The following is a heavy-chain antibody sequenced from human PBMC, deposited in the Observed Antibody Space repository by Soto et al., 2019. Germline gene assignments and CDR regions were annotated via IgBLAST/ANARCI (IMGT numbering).Heavy chain of an antibody. CDR2: ISSSSSTI. V-gene: IGHV3-48*02. J-gene: IGHJ4*02. CDR3: VREISVAGGHFDY. Sequence: PGGSLRLSCTASGFTFSSYGMNWVRQAPGKGLEWVSSISSSSSTIYYADSVRGRFTISRDNAKNSPYLQMNSLRDEDTAVYYCVREISVAGGHFDYWGQGT. CDR1: GFTFSSYG. D-gene: IGHD6-19*01.